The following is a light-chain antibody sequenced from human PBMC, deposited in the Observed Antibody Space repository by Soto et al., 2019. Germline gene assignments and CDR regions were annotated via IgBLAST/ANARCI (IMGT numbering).Light chain of an antibody. J-gene: IGLJ3*02. CDR3: LLSDRGARV. CDR1: TGAVTSGHY. CDR2: DTS. V-gene: IGLV7-46*01. Sequence: QAVVTQEPSLTVSPGGTVTLTCGSSTGAVTSGHYPYWFQQKPGQSPRTLIYDTSNKHSWTPARFSGSLLGGKAALTLSGAQPEDEAAYYCLLSDRGARVFGGGTKVTVL.